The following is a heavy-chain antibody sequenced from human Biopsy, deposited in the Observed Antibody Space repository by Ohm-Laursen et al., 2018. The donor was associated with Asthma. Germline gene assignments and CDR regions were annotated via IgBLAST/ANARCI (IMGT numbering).Heavy chain of an antibody. V-gene: IGHV3-30*03. Sequence: SLRLSCSASGFTFSNYGMHWVRQAPGKGLEWVAVISFDGSNKDFADSVKGRFAISRDNSRNTLHLQMNSLRAEDTAVYYCARDGPELPTELDYWGPGTLVTVSS. CDR3: ARDGPELPTELDY. J-gene: IGHJ4*02. CDR1: GFTFSNYG. CDR2: ISFDGSNK. D-gene: IGHD1-14*01.